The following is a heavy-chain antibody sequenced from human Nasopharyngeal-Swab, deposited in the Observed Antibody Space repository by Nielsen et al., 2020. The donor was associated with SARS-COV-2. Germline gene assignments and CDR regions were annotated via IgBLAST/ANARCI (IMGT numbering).Heavy chain of an antibody. CDR3: TTDLGSSGFDY. J-gene: IGHJ4*02. V-gene: IGHV3-15*07. D-gene: IGHD7-27*01. CDR2: IKSKTDGGTT. Sequence: WIRQPGKGLEWVGRIKSKTDGGTTDYAAPVKGRFTISRDDSKNTLYLQMNSLKTEDTAVYYCTTDLGSSGFDYWGQGTLVTVSS.